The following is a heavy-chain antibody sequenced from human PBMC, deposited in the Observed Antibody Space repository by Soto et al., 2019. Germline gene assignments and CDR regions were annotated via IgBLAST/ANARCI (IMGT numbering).Heavy chain of an antibody. CDR3: TRSKWGMTTQIYFDY. CDR2: IRSKAYGGTT. D-gene: IGHD3-16*01. CDR1: GFTFGDYA. V-gene: IGHV3-49*03. J-gene: IGHJ4*02. Sequence: SGGSLRLSCTASGFTFGDYAMSWFRQAPGKGLEWVGFIRSKAYGGTTEYAASVKGRFTISRDDSKSIAYLQMNSLKTEDTAVYYCTRSKWGMTTQIYFDYWGQGTLVTVSS.